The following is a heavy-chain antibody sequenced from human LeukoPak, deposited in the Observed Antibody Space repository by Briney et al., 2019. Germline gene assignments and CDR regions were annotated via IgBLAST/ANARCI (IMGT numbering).Heavy chain of an antibody. J-gene: IGHJ4*02. CDR2: IYYSGST. CDR1: GGSISSYY. D-gene: IGHD5-12*01. CDR3: ARDDVDIVATMEY. Sequence: SETLSLTCTVSGGSISSYYWSWIRQPPGKGLEWIGYIYYSGSTNYNPSLKSRVTISVDTSKNQFSLKLSSVTAADTAVYYCARDDVDIVATMEYWGQGTLVTVSS. V-gene: IGHV4-59*12.